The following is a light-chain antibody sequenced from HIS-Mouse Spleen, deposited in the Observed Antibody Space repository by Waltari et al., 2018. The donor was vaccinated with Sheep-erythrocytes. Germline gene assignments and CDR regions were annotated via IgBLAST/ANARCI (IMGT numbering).Light chain of an antibody. CDR3: LQDYNYPFT. CDR2: AAS. J-gene: IGKJ3*01. CDR1: EGIRND. Sequence: AIQMSQSPSPLSASVGDRVTITCRASEGIRNDLGWYQQKPRKAPKLLIYAASSLQSGVPSRFSGSGSGTDFTLTISSLQPEDFATYYCLQDYNYPFTFGPGTKVDIK. V-gene: IGKV1-6*01.